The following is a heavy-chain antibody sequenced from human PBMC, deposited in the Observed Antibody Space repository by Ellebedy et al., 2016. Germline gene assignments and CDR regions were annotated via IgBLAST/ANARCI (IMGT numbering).Heavy chain of an antibody. Sequence: GGSLRLSCAASGFTFSSYWMSRVRQAPGKGLEWVANIKQDGSEKYYVDSVKGRFTISRDKAKNSLYLQMNSLRAEDTAVYYCARDRYTAMANHFDYWGQGTLVTVSS. V-gene: IGHV3-7*03. CDR1: GFTFSSYW. D-gene: IGHD5-18*01. CDR3: ARDRYTAMANHFDY. J-gene: IGHJ4*02. CDR2: IKQDGSEK.